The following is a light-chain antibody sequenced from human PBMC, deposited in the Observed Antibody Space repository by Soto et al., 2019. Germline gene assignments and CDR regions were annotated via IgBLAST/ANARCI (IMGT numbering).Light chain of an antibody. CDR3: QQHSNWPPIT. CDR1: QSISND. V-gene: IGKV3-11*01. CDR2: DTS. J-gene: IGKJ5*01. Sequence: EIVLTQSPATLSLSPGERATLSCRASQSISNDFAWFQQRPGQAPRLLIYDTSIRASGIPARFSGSGSGTDFTLTITSLEPEDFAVYYCQQHSNWPPITFGQGTRLEIK.